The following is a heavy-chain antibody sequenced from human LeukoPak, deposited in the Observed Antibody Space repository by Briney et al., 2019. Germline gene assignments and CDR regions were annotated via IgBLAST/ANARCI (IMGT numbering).Heavy chain of an antibody. D-gene: IGHD2-2*01. CDR1: GYTFTGYH. V-gene: IGHV1-2*06. CDR2: INPNSGDT. J-gene: IGHJ4*02. CDR3: ARDYCSSTSCLFDY. Sequence: ASVKVSCNASGYTFTGYHMHWVRQAPGQGLEWMGRINPNSGDTNYAQKFQGRVTMTRDTSISTAYVELSRLRSDDTAVYYCARDYCSSTSCLFDYWGQGTLVTVSS.